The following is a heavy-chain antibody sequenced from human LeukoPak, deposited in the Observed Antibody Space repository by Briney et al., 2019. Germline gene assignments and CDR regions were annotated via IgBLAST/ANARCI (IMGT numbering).Heavy chain of an antibody. J-gene: IGHJ6*03. CDR3: AKGGGGRLIYYYFMDV. D-gene: IGHD3-16*01. CDR1: GFTFDDYA. CDR2: ITWNSDNI. Sequence: GGSLRLSCAASGFTFDDYAMHWVRQAPGKGLEWVSGITWNSDNIEYADSVKGRFTISRDNAKNSLYLQMNSLRAEDMALYYCAKGGGGRLIYYYFMDVWGKGTTVTVSS. V-gene: IGHV3-9*03.